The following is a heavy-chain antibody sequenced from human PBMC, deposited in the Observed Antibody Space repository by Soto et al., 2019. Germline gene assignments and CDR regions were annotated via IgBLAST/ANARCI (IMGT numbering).Heavy chain of an antibody. CDR1: GFTFSSYG. J-gene: IGHJ4*02. D-gene: IGHD6-19*01. V-gene: IGHV3-30*18. CDR2: ISYDGSNK. Sequence: GGSLRLSCAASGFTFSSYGMHWVRQAPGKGLEWVAVISYDGSNKYYADSVKGRFTISRDNSKNTLYLQMNSLRAEDTAVYYCAKDDNSNSSGWSPGYWGQGTLVTVS. CDR3: AKDDNSNSSGWSPGY.